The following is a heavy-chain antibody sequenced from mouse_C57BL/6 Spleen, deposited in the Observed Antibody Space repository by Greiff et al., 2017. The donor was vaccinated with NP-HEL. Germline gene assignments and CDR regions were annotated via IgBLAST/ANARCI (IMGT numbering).Heavy chain of an antibody. D-gene: IGHD1-1*01. V-gene: IGHV1-69*01. Sequence: QVQLQQPGAELVMPGASVKLSCKASGYTFTSYWMHWVKQRPGQGLEWIGEIDPSDSYTNYNQKFKGKSTLTVDKSSSTAYMQLSSLTSEDSAVYYCAKALTVQGGFAYWGQGTLVTVSA. CDR2: IDPSDSYT. CDR1: GYTFTSYW. J-gene: IGHJ3*01. CDR3: AKALTVQGGFAY.